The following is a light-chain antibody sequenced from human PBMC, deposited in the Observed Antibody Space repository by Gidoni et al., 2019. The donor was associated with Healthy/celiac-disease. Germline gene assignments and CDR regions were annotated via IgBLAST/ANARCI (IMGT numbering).Light chain of an antibody. Sequence: EIVMTQSPATLSVSPGERATLSCRASQSVSSNLAWYQQKPGQAPRLIIYGASTRATGIPARFSGSGSGTEFTLTIRRLQSEDFAVYYCQQYNNWPPYTFGQGTKLEIK. V-gene: IGKV3-15*01. CDR3: QQYNNWPPYT. J-gene: IGKJ2*01. CDR2: GAS. CDR1: QSVSSN.